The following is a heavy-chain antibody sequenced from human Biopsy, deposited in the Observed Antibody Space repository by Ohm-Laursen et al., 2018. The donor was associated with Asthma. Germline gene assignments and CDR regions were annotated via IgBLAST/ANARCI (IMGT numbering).Heavy chain of an antibody. CDR1: GFTFRSYG. J-gene: IGHJ4*02. V-gene: IGHV3-30*03. CDR2: ISYDGRNK. D-gene: IGHD3-3*01. Sequence: SLRLSCAASGFTFRSYGMHWVRQAPGKGLEWVAVISYDGRNKYYADSVKGRFTISRDNSKNTLYLQMNSLRAEDTAVYYCASQSSGPDFWSGYYYFDYWGQGTLVTVSS. CDR3: ASQSSGPDFWSGYYYFDY.